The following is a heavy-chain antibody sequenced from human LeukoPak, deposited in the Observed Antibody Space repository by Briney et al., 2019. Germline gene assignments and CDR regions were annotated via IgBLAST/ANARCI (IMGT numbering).Heavy chain of an antibody. CDR2: ISYDGSNK. V-gene: IGHV3-30-3*01. Sequence: QPGGSLRLSCAASGFTFSSYAMHWVRQAPGKGLEWVAVISYDGSNKYYADSVKGRFTISRDNSKNTLYLQMNSLRAEDTAVYYCARGPRIAAAGYYFDYWGQGTLVTVSS. D-gene: IGHD6-13*01. J-gene: IGHJ4*02. CDR3: ARGPRIAAAGYYFDY. CDR1: GFTFSSYA.